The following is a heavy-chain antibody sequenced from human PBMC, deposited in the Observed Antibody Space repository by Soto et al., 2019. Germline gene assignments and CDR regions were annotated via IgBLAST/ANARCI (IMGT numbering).Heavy chain of an antibody. CDR2: IYYSGST. J-gene: IGHJ5*02. D-gene: IGHD6-19*01. Sequence: QVQLQESGPGLVKPSETLSLTCTVSGGSISSYYWSWIRQPPGKGLEWIGYIYYSGSTNYNPSLKRRLTISVDTSKNQFSLKLSSVTAADTAVYYCARIAPSGWAVAPTGWFDPWGQGTLVTVSS. CDR3: ARIAPSGWAVAPTGWFDP. V-gene: IGHV4-59*01. CDR1: GGSISSYY.